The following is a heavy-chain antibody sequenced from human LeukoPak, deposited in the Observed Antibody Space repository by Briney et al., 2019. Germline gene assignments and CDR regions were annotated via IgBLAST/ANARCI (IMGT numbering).Heavy chain of an antibody. CDR1: GYTFTGYY. CDR2: INPNSGGT. CDR3: ARGIVGANNWFDP. J-gene: IGHJ5*02. Sequence: ASVKVSCKASGYTFTGYYMHWVRQAPGQGLEWMGWINPNSGGTNYAQKFQGRVTMTRDTSISTAYMELSRLRSDDTAVYYCARGIVGANNWFDPWGQGTLVTVSS. V-gene: IGHV1-2*02. D-gene: IGHD1-26*01.